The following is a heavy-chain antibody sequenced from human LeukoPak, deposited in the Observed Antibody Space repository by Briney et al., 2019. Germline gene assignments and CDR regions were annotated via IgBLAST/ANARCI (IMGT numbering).Heavy chain of an antibody. Sequence: SETLSLTCAVYGGSFSGYYWSWIRQPPGKGLEWIGEINHSGSTNYNPSLKSRVTISVDTSKNQFSLKLSSVTDADTAVYYCASKTGDFDYWGQGTLVTVSS. CDR2: INHSGST. D-gene: IGHD7-27*01. J-gene: IGHJ4*02. CDR3: ASKTGDFDY. V-gene: IGHV4-34*01. CDR1: GGSFSGYY.